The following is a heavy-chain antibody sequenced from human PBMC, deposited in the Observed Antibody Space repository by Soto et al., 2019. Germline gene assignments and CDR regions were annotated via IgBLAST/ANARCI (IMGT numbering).Heavy chain of an antibody. D-gene: IGHD1-26*01. V-gene: IGHV1-18*01. CDR3: VREGEMPYSYSGLDV. CDR2: ISGYNGHT. Sequence: ASVKVSCKASGYTFTTYGISWVRQAPGQGLEWMGWISGYNGHTKYAQKFQGRVTMTTDTSTSTVYMDLRSLRSDDTAVYYCVREGEMPYSYSGLDVWGQVTTFTVSS. CDR1: GYTFTTYG. J-gene: IGHJ6*02.